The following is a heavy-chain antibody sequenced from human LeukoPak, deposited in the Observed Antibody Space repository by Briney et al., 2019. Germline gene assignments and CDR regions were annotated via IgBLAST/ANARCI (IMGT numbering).Heavy chain of an antibody. CDR1: GYSFTSYW. J-gene: IGHJ5*02. CDR3: ARQWLVEENWFDP. Sequence: PGESLKISCKASGYSFTSYWIGWVRQMPGKGLELMGIIYPGDSDTRYSPSFQGQVTISAGKSISTAYLQWSSLKASDTAMYYCARQWLVEENWFDPWGQGTLVTVSS. V-gene: IGHV5-51*01. CDR2: IYPGDSDT. D-gene: IGHD6-19*01.